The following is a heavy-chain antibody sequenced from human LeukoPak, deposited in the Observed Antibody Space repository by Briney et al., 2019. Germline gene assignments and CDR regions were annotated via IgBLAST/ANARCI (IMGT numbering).Heavy chain of an antibody. V-gene: IGHV3-33*01. CDR1: GFTFSSYG. CDR2: IWYDGSNK. J-gene: IGHJ6*03. CDR3: ARRAGSIAAAGGQNYYYYMDV. D-gene: IGHD6-13*01. Sequence: GGSLRLSCAASGFTFSSYGMHWVRQAPGKGLEWVAVIWYDGSNKYYADSVKGRFTISRDNSKNTLYLQMNSLRAEDTAVYYCARRAGSIAAAGGQNYYYYMDVWGKGTTVTVSS.